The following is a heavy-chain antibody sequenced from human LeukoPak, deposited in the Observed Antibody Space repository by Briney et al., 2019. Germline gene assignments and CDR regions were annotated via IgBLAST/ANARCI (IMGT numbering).Heavy chain of an antibody. CDR3: ARGRYYYDSSGYYLGYYFDY. D-gene: IGHD3-22*01. CDR1: GFTFSSYA. J-gene: IGHJ4*02. CDR2: ISYDGSNK. Sequence: PGRSLRLSCAASGFTFSSYAIHWVRQAPGKGLEWVAVISYDGSNKYYADSVKGRFTISRDNSKNTLYLQMNSLSAEDTAVYYCARGRYYYDSSGYYLGYYFDYWGQGTLVTVST. V-gene: IGHV3-30-3*01.